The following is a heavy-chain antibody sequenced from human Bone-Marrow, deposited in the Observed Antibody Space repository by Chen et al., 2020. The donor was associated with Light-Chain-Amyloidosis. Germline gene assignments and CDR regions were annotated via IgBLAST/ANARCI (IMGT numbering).Heavy chain of an antibody. CDR1: GFTCSASW. CDR2: INQGGSER. V-gene: IGHV3-7*01. Sequence: VQLMESGGGLVQPGGSLRLSCAASGFTCSASWMTWVRQAPGKGLERVATINQGGSERYYVDSVKGRFTISRDNGKNSLYLQMNSLRAEDTALYYCTRGGSDSSWYWWAWGQGTLVTVSS. D-gene: IGHD2-8*02. CDR3: TRGGSDSSWYWWA. J-gene: IGHJ5*02.